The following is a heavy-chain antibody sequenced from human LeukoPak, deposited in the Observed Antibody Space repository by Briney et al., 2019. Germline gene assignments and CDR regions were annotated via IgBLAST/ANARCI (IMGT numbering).Heavy chain of an antibody. Sequence: PGGSLRLSCAASGFTFSSYAMSWVRQAPGKGLEWVSAISGSGGSTYYADSVKGRFPISRDNSKNTLYLQMNSLRAEDTAVYYCAKGDTYYYDSSGYFGWGQGTLVTVSS. CDR2: ISGSGGST. J-gene: IGHJ4*02. CDR3: AKGDTYYYDSSGYFG. CDR1: GFTFSSYA. D-gene: IGHD3-22*01. V-gene: IGHV3-23*01.